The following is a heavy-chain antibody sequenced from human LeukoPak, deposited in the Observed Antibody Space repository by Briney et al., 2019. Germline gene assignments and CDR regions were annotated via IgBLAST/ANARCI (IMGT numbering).Heavy chain of an antibody. CDR2: ISGSGGST. CDR1: AFTFSSYA. CDR3: AKDIEDCSSTSCYTY. Sequence: GGSLRLACAASAFTFSSYAMSWVRQAPGKGLEWVSAISGSGGSTYYADAVKGRFTISRDNSKNTLYLQMNSLRAEDTAVYYCAKDIEDCSSTSCYTYWGQGTLVTVSS. J-gene: IGHJ4*02. V-gene: IGHV3-23*01. D-gene: IGHD2-2*01.